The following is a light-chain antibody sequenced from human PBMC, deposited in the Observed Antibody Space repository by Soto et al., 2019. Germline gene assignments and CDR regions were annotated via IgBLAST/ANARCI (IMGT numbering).Light chain of an antibody. CDR1: GSDIGSYNY. Sequence: QAALTQPAYVSGSLGQSITISCTGAGSDIGSYNYLSWYQQHPGKAPKLWIYEVSYRPSGVSNRFSGSKSGHTASLTISGLQPEDEADYYCSSFTDSSTVEVFGAGTKVTVL. V-gene: IGLV2-14*01. CDR2: EVS. CDR3: SSFTDSSTVEV. J-gene: IGLJ1*01.